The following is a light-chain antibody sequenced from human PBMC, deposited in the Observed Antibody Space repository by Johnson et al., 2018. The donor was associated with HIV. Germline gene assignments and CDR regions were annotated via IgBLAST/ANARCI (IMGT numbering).Light chain of an antibody. CDR2: ENN. Sequence: QSVLTQSPSVSAAPGQKVTISCSGSSSNIGKNYVSWYQQFPGAAPKLLIYENNKRPSGIPDRFSGSKSGTSATLGITGLQTGDEADYYCGTWDSSLSAGGVFGTGTKVTVL. CDR3: GTWDSSLSAGGV. J-gene: IGLJ1*01. CDR1: SSNIGKNY. V-gene: IGLV1-51*02.